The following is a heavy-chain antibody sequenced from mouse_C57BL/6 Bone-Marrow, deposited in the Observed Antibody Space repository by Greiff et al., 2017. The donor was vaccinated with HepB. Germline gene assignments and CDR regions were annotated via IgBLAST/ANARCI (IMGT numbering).Heavy chain of an antibody. J-gene: IGHJ4*01. CDR3: ATMYDGREGLYAMDY. V-gene: IGHV1-85*01. D-gene: IGHD2-14*01. CDR2: IYPRDGST. CDR1: GYTFTSYD. Sequence: QVQLQQSGPELVKPGASVKLSCKASGYTFTSYDINWVKQRPGQGLEWIGWIYPRDGSTKYNEKFKGKATLTVDTSSSTAYMELHSLTAEDSAVYLWATMYDGREGLYAMDYWGQGTSVTVSS.